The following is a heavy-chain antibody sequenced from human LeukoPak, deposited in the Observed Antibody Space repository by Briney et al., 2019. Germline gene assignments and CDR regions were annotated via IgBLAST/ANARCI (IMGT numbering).Heavy chain of an antibody. D-gene: IGHD3-10*01. CDR2: INQDGSEN. V-gene: IGHV3-7*01. Sequence: PSETLSLTCTVSGGSISSYYWSWIRQPPGKGLEWVANINQDGSENYYVDSVKGRFTISRDNAKNSLYLQMNSLRAEDTAVYYCTKGRSNHYWGQGTLVTVST. J-gene: IGHJ4*02. CDR3: TKGRSNHY. CDR1: GGSISSYY.